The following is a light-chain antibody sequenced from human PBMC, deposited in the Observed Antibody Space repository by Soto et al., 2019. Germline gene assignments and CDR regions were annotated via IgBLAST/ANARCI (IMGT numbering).Light chain of an antibody. V-gene: IGKV2-30*01. CDR1: QSLVYSDGDIY. Sequence: DVVMTQSPLSLPVTLGQPASISCRSTQSLVYSDGDIYLNWFQQRPGQTPRRLIYKVSIRDSGVPDRVRGSGSGTDFILKIIRVESEDFGVYYCMQSTHWPPRIGQGTKVEI. CDR2: KVS. CDR3: MQSTHWPPR. J-gene: IGKJ1*01.